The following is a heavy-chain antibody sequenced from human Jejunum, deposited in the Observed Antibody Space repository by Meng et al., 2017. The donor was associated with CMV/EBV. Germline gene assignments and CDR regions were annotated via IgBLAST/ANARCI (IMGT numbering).Heavy chain of an antibody. J-gene: IGHJ5*02. D-gene: IGHD2-2*01. CDR3: ARGDHCGTTACYPHWFDP. Sequence: YYWGWLRHPPWKGLEWIGYIFSSGTTAYNPSLKGRVTMSVDMSKNQFSLTLTSVTAADTAVYYCARGDHCGTTACYPHWFDPWGQGTLVTVSS. V-gene: IGHV4-61*05. CDR2: IFSSGTT. CDR1: YY.